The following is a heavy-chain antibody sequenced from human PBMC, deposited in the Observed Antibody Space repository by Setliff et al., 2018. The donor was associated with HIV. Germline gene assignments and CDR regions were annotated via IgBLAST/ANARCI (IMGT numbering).Heavy chain of an antibody. J-gene: IGHJ3*01. CDR3: ARPVHHAFDL. Sequence: GESLKISCKASGFTFTDYWIGWVRQMPGRGLGWMGIIYPGDSDIRYSPSFQGQVTISADKSISTAYLQWSSLKASDTAMYYCARPVHHAFDLWGQGTMVTVSS. CDR2: IYPGDSDI. V-gene: IGHV5-51*01. CDR1: GFTFTDYW. D-gene: IGHD6-6*01.